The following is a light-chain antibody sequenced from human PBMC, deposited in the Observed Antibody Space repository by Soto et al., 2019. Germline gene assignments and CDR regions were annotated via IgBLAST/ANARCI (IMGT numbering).Light chain of an antibody. CDR1: QSVGRN. CDR2: GTS. J-gene: IGKJ2*01. V-gene: IGKV3-15*01. CDR3: QQYNNWPYT. Sequence: EIVMTQSPVALSVSPGESAALSCRASQSVGRNFAWYQQRPGQAPGVPIYGTSTRATGVPARFSGSGSGTDFTLTISSLQSEDFAVYYCQQYNNWPYTFGQGTRLEIK.